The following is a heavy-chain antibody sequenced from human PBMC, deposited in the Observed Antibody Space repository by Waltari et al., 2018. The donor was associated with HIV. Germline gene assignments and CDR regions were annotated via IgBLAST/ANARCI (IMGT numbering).Heavy chain of an antibody. V-gene: IGHV3-48*01. CDR2: ISSSSSTI. CDR1: GFTFSSSS. J-gene: IGHJ4*02. D-gene: IGHD3-22*01. Sequence: EVQLVESGGGLVQPGGSLRLSCAASGFTFSSSSMNWVRRAPGKGLEWVSYISSSSSTIYYADSVKGRFTISRDNAKNSLYLQMNSLRAEDTAVYYCAREVGGSSGYEFDYWGQGTLVTVSS. CDR3: AREVGGSSGYEFDY.